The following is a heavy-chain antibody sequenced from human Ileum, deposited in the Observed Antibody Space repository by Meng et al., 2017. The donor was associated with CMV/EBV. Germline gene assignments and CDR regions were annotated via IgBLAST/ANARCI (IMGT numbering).Heavy chain of an antibody. Sequence: QGHLTRPGPGLVRPSKTCSLPCTVPGASVSGGTYSWNWIRQPAGKGLGWIGRIYTTGTTNYNPSLKSRVIISSDTSNNQFSLELTSVTAADTAVYYCARGANGFNLGFFDSWGQGSLVTVSS. V-gene: IGHV4-61*02. CDR1: GASVSGGTYS. CDR3: ARGANGFNLGFFDS. CDR2: IYTTGTT. J-gene: IGHJ4*02. D-gene: IGHD5-24*01.